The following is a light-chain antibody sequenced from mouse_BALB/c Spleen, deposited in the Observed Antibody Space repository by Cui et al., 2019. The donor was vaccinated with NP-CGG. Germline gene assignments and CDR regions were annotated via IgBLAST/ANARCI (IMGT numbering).Light chain of an antibody. Sequence: QAVVTPESARHTTPGETVTITCRSSTGAVTTSNYANWVQEKPDHLFTGLIGGTNNRAPGVPARFSGSLIGDKAALTITGAQTEDEAIYFCALWYSNHWVFGGGTKLTVL. V-gene: IGLV1*01. CDR2: GTN. CDR1: TGAVTTSNY. J-gene: IGLJ1*01. CDR3: ALWYSNHWV.